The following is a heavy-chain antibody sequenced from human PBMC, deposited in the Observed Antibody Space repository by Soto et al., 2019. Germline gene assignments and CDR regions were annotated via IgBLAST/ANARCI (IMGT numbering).Heavy chain of an antibody. CDR2: IYYSGST. D-gene: IGHD2-15*01. Sequence: QVQLQESGPGLVKPSQTLSLTCTVSGGSISSGDYYWSWIRQPPGKGLEWIGYIYYSGSTYYNPSLKSRVTISVDTSKNQFSLKLSSVTAADTAVYYCARSTHIVVVVAATPEAFDIWGQGTMVTVSS. J-gene: IGHJ3*02. CDR1: GGSISSGDYY. V-gene: IGHV4-30-4*01. CDR3: ARSTHIVVVVAATPEAFDI.